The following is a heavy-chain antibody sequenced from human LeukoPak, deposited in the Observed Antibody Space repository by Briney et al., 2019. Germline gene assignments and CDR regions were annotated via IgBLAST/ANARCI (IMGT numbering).Heavy chain of an antibody. Sequence: GGSLRLSCAASGFTFSSYWMHWVRQAPGKGPVWVSRINNDGSGTTYADSVKGQFTISRDDAKNTLYLQMDSLRAEDTAVYYCVRGGESTWSWGQGTLVTVSS. D-gene: IGHD2-15*01. CDR2: INNDGSGT. J-gene: IGHJ5*02. V-gene: IGHV3-74*01. CDR3: VRGGESTWS. CDR1: GFTFSSYW.